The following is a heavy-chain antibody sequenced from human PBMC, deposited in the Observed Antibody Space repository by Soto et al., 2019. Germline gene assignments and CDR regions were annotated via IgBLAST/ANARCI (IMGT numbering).Heavy chain of an antibody. Sequence: ASETLSLTCTVSGGSISSYYWSWIRQPAGKGLEWIGRIYTSGSTNYNPSLKSRVTMSVDTSKNQFSLKLSSVTAADTAVYYCAREAGYCGGGSCRFFYGMDVWGQGTTVTVSS. J-gene: IGHJ6*02. D-gene: IGHD2-15*01. CDR2: IYTSGST. CDR3: AREAGYCGGGSCRFFYGMDV. CDR1: GGSISSYY. V-gene: IGHV4-4*07.